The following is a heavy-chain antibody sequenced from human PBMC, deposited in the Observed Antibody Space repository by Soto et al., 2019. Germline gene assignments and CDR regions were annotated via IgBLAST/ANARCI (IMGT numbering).Heavy chain of an antibody. CDR3: VRDLGIPAPGIVGYKYGMDV. D-gene: IGHD6-13*01. CDR2: IIPIFSTA. Sequence: SVKVSCKASGGTFSSYAISWVRQAPGQGLEWMGGIIPIFSTANYAQKFQGRVTITADESTSTAYMELRSLRSDDTAVYYCVRDLGIPAPGIVGYKYGMDVWRQGTTVTVSS. V-gene: IGHV1-69*13. CDR1: GGTFSSYA. J-gene: IGHJ6*02.